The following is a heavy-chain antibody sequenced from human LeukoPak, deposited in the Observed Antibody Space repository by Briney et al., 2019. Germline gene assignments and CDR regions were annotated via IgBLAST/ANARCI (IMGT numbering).Heavy chain of an antibody. J-gene: IGHJ5*02. D-gene: IGHD3-10*01. CDR1: GFTFSSYW. Sequence: GGSLRLSCSASGFTFSSYWMHWVRQVPGKGLVWVSRIKSDGSSTSYADSVKGRFTISRDNVKNMLYLRMNSLRVEDTAVYYCAREVYYGSGNWFDRWGQGTLVTVSS. V-gene: IGHV3-74*01. CDR3: AREVYYGSGNWFDR. CDR2: IKSDGSST.